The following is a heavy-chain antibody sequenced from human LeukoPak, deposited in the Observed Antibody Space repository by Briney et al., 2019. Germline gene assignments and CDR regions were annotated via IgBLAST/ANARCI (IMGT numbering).Heavy chain of an antibody. J-gene: IGHJ4*02. D-gene: IGHD5-12*01. CDR1: GYSFTSYW. CDR2: IYPGDSDT. Sequence: GESLKISCKGSGYSFTSYWIGWVRQMPGKGLEWMGIIYPGDSDTRYSPSFQGQVTISADKSISTAYLQWSSLKASDTAMYYCARLPGIVATIERYFDYWGQGALVTVSS. CDR3: ARLPGIVATIERYFDY. V-gene: IGHV5-51*01.